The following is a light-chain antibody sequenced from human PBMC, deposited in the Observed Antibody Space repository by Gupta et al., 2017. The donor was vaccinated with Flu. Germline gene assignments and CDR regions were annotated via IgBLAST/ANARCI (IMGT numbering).Light chain of an antibody. Sequence: SYELTQPPSVSVSPGQTARITCSGDALPKQYAYWYQQKPGQAPVLVIYKDNERPSGIPERFSGSSSGTTVTLTISGVQAEDEADYYCQSPDSTVTSLVFGGGTKLTV. CDR2: KDN. V-gene: IGLV3-25*03. CDR1: ALPKQY. J-gene: IGLJ3*02. CDR3: QSPDSTVTSLV.